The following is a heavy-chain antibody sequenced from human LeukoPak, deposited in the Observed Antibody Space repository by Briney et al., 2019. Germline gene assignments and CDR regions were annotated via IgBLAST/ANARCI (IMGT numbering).Heavy chain of an antibody. CDR1: GGSITSANW. CDR3: ARQGYHDYVWGSYEIDI. V-gene: IGHV4-4*02. Sequence: PSGTLSLTCAVSGGSITSANWWSWVRQSPGKGLEWIGEIYHTGNTNYNPSLNSRVTISIDTSKNQFSLKLSSVTAADTAVYYCARQGYHDYVWGSYEIDIWGQGTMVTVSS. CDR2: IYHTGNT. J-gene: IGHJ3*02. D-gene: IGHD3-16*01.